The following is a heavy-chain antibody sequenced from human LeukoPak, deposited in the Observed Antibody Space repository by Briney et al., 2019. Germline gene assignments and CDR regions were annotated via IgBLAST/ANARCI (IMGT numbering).Heavy chain of an antibody. CDR2: IITILGIA. V-gene: IGHV1-69*04. J-gene: IGHJ3*02. D-gene: IGHD4-17*01. CDR3: ARDNGDYLKRNAFDI. Sequence: ASVRVSCTASVGTFSSYAISWVRQAPGQGLEWMGRIITILGIANYAHKFQGRVTITADKSTSTAYMELSSLRSEDTAVYYCARDNGDYLKRNAFDIWGQGTMVTVSS. CDR1: VGTFSSYA.